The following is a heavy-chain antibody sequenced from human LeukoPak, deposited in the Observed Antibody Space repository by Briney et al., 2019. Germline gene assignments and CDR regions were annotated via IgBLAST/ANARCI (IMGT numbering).Heavy chain of an antibody. Sequence: KTSETLSLTCTVSGGSISSSSYYWDWIRQPPGKGLEWIGSIYYNGSTYYNPSLKSRVTISVDTSKNQFSLKLSSVTAADTAVYYCARHLQWTRLQMDVWGKGTTVTISS. CDR3: ARHLQWTRLQMDV. CDR1: GGSISSSSYY. CDR2: IYYNGST. V-gene: IGHV4-39*01. J-gene: IGHJ6*04. D-gene: IGHD5-24*01.